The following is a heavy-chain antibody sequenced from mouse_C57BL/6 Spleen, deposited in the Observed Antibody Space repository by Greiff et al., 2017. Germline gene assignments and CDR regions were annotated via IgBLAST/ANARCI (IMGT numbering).Heavy chain of an antibody. V-gene: IGHV1-61*01. J-gene: IGHJ2*01. CDR1: GYTFTSYW. CDR3: ARGSLYGISGFDY. Sequence: QVQLQQPGAELVRPGSSVKLSCKASGYTFTSYWMDWVKQRPGQGLEWIGNIYPSDSETHYNQKFKDKATLTVDKSSSTAYMQLSSLTSEDSAVYYCARGSLYGISGFDYWGQGTTLTVSS. CDR2: IYPSDSET. D-gene: IGHD1-1*01.